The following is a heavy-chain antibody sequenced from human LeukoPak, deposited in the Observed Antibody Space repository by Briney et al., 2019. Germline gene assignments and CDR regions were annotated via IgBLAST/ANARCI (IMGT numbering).Heavy chain of an antibody. V-gene: IGHV4-39*07. CDR1: GGSISSSSYY. CDR3: ARGSPTQYCSGLSCYSGYFQH. D-gene: IGHD2-15*01. Sequence: KPSETLSLTCTVSGGSISSSSYYWGWIRQPPGKGLEWIGSIYYSGSTYYNPSLKSRVTISVDTSKNQFSLKLSSVTAADTAVYYCARGSPTQYCSGLSCYSGYFQHWGQGTLVTVSS. J-gene: IGHJ1*01. CDR2: IYYSGST.